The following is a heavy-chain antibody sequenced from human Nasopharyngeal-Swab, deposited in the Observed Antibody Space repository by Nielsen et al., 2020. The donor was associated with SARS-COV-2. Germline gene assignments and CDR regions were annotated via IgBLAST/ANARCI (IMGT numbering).Heavy chain of an antibody. Sequence: GESLKISCAASGFTFSNAWMNWVRQAPGKGLEWVSAISGSGGSTYYADSVKGRFTISRDNSKNTLYLQMNSLRAEDTAVYYCARDLGGGYCTTTNCPGSWGQGTLVTVSS. J-gene: IGHJ1*01. CDR1: GFTFSNAW. D-gene: IGHD2-2*01. V-gene: IGHV3-23*01. CDR2: ISGSGGST. CDR3: ARDLGGGYCTTTNCPGS.